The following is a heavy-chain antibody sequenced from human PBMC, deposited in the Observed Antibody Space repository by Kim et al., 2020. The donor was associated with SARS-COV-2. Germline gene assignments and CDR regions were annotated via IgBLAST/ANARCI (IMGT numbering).Heavy chain of an antibody. CDR3: ARGSGQLPYYYYGMDV. CDR1: GGSVSSANYY. D-gene: IGHD2-2*01. V-gene: IGHV4-61*01. CDR2: VYYSGTT. J-gene: IGHJ6*02. Sequence: SETLSLTCTVSGGSVSSANYYWTWVRQPPGKGLEWIGYVYYSGTTNYNPSLKGRVTISLDTSKNQFSLRLNSVTDVDAAMYYCARGSGQLPYYYYGMDVWGQGTTLTVSS.